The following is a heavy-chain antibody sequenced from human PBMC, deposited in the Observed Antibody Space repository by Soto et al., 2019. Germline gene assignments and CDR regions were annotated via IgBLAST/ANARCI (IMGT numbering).Heavy chain of an antibody. Sequence: QVQLVQSGGEVKKPGASVKVSSKTSGYSFTTYGISWVRQAPGQGLEWRGWISAYNGNTNNAQKLQDRVTMTTDTSTSTAYMELRSLRSDDTAVYYCAREGPAPYYYSGMDVWGQGSTVTVSS. J-gene: IGHJ6*02. CDR2: ISAYNGNT. CDR1: GYSFTTYG. V-gene: IGHV1-18*01. CDR3: AREGPAPYYYSGMDV.